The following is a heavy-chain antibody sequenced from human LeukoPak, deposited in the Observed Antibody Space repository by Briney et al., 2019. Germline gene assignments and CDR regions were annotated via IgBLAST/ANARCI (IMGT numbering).Heavy chain of an antibody. CDR2: IYTSGST. Sequence: SQTLSLTCTVSGGSISSGSYYWSWIRQPAGKGLEWIGRIYTSGSTNYNPSLKSRVTISVDRSKNQFSLRLSSVTAADTAVYYCARDSRVSDASDIWGQGTMVTVSS. CDR1: GGSISSGSYY. J-gene: IGHJ3*02. CDR3: ARDSRVSDASDI. D-gene: IGHD5/OR15-5a*01. V-gene: IGHV4-61*02.